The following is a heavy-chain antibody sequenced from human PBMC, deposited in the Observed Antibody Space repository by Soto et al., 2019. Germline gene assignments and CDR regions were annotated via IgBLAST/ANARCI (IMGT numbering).Heavy chain of an antibody. D-gene: IGHD2-2*01. V-gene: IGHV3-23*01. J-gene: IGHJ4*02. CDR2: MSGSGGST. Sequence: GGSLRLSCAASGFTFSSYAMSWVRQAPGKGLEWVSAMSGSGGSTYYADSVKGRFTISRDNSKNTLYLQMNSLRAEDTAVYYCANKGYCSSTSCLSGSYYFDYWGQGTLVTVSS. CDR1: GFTFSSYA. CDR3: ANKGYCSSTSCLSGSYYFDY.